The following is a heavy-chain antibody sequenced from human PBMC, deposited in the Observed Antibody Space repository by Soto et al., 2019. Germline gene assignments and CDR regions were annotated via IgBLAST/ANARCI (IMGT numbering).Heavy chain of an antibody. CDR3: ARDSSGWLGPRGFDP. D-gene: IGHD6-19*01. CDR1: GGSITSYY. Sequence: SETLSLTCTVSGGSITSYYWSWIRQPPGKGLEWIGYIYYNGNTNYNPSLESRVTISVDTSKNQFSLRLSSVTAADTAVYYCARDSSGWLGPRGFDPWGQGTLVTVSS. CDR2: IYYNGNT. J-gene: IGHJ5*02. V-gene: IGHV4-59*01.